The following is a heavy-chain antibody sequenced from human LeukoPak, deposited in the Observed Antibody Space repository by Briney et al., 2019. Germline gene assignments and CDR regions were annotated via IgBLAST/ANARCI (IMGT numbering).Heavy chain of an antibody. CDR2: ISSSSSYI. CDR3: ARAPTIAAAGIHYYYYMDV. J-gene: IGHJ6*03. CDR1: GFTFSSYS. D-gene: IGHD6-13*01. Sequence: PGGSLRLSCAASGFTFSSYSMNWVRQAPGKGLEWVSSISSSSSYIYYADSVKGRFTISRDNAKNSLYLQMNSLRAEDTAVYYCARAPTIAAAGIHYYYYMDVWGKGTTVTVSS. V-gene: IGHV3-21*01.